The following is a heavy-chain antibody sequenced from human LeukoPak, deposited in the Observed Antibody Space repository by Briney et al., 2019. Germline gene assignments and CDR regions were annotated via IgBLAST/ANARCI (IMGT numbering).Heavy chain of an antibody. V-gene: IGHV4-4*07. CDR2: IYTSGST. D-gene: IGHD6-25*01. J-gene: IGHJ2*01. Sequence: SETLSPTCIVSGGSITNFYLNWVRQPAGKGREWIGRIYTSGSTDYNPSLKSRVTMSVDTSKNQFSLKLSSVTAADTAVYYCARDGAPLTAEVYFDLWGRGTLVTVSS. CDR3: ARDGAPLTAEVYFDL. CDR1: GGSITNFY.